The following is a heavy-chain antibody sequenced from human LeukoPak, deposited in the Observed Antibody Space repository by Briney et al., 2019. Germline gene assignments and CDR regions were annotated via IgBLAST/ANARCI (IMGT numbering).Heavy chain of an antibody. D-gene: IGHD2-15*01. Sequence: SETLSLTCAVYGGSFSGYYWSWIRQPPGKGLEWIGEINHSGSTNYNPSLKSRVTISVDTSKNQFSLKLSSVTAADTAVYYCATQIYCSGGSCSDYWGQGTLVIVSS. J-gene: IGHJ4*02. CDR3: ATQIYCSGGSCSDY. CDR1: GGSFSGYY. CDR2: INHSGST. V-gene: IGHV4-34*01.